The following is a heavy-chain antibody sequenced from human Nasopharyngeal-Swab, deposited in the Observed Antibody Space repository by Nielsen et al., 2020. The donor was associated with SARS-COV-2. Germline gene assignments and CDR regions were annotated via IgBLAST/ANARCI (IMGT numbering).Heavy chain of an antibody. CDR3: ARGGAGSHWRYYIDY. D-gene: IGHD2-8*02. J-gene: IGHJ4*02. CDR2: IYDSGVT. V-gene: IGHV4-59*11. CDR1: GASISSQY. Sequence: SETLSLTCFVSGASISSQYWTWLRQPPGKGLEWVGYIYDSGVTEHNPSLQSRVTISVDKSKNQCSLRLSSVSAADTAIYYCARGGAGSHWRYYIDYWGQGTLVTVSS.